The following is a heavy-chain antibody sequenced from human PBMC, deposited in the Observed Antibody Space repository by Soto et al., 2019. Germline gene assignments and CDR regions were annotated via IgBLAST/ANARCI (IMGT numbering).Heavy chain of an antibody. CDR1: GFTFSSYS. D-gene: IGHD3-3*01. Sequence: GGSLRHSCAASGFTFSSYSMNWVRQAPGKGLEWVSSISSSSSYIYYADSVKGRFTISRDNAKNSLYLQMNSLRAEDTAVYYCARGINEGFWSGYYPFDYWGQGTLVTVSS. CDR2: ISSSSSYI. CDR3: ARGINEGFWSGYYPFDY. J-gene: IGHJ4*02. V-gene: IGHV3-21*01.